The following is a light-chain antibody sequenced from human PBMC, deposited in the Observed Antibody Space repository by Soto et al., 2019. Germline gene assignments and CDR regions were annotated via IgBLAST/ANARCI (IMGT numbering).Light chain of an antibody. Sequence: VSPGESATLSFRAIPSVSSNYLAWYQQKPGQAPRLLIYGASSRATGIPDRFSGSGSGTDFTLTISIRGPEDFAVYYCRQYGYSSQTFGQGTKVDIK. J-gene: IGKJ1*01. CDR2: GAS. CDR3: RQYGYSSQT. CDR1: PSVSSNY. V-gene: IGKV3-20*01.